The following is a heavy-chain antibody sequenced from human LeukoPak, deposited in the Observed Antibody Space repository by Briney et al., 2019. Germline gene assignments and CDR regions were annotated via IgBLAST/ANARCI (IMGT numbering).Heavy chain of an antibody. D-gene: IGHD5-12*01. CDR1: GFTFDDYT. CDR3: AKEGYSGYDRAFDY. Sequence: PGGSLRLSCAASGFTFDDYTMHWVRQAPGKGLEWVSLISWDGGSTYYADSVKGRFTISRDNSKNSLYLQMNSLRTEDTALYYCAKEGYSGYDRAFDYWGQGTLVTVSS. CDR2: ISWDGGST. J-gene: IGHJ4*02. V-gene: IGHV3-43*01.